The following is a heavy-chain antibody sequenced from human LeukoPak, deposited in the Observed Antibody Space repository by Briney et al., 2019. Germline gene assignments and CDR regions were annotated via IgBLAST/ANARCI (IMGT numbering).Heavy chain of an antibody. CDR1: GFTFDDYG. D-gene: IGHD3-16*01. CDR3: ARGGGLDV. J-gene: IGHJ6*02. CDR2: INHNGNVN. Sequence: GGSLRLSCAASGFTFDDYGMSWVRQAPGKGLEWVASINHNGNVNYYVDSVKGRFTISRDNAKNSLYLQMSNLRAEDTAVYFCARGGGLDVWGQGATVTVSS. V-gene: IGHV3-7*03.